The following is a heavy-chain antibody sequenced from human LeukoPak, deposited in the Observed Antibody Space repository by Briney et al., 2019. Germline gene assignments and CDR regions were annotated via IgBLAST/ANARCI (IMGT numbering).Heavy chain of an antibody. D-gene: IGHD7-27*01. CDR3: ARGPWDYYGMDV. J-gene: IGHJ6*02. Sequence: GGSLRLSCVGSGFTFGSNGMHWVRQAPGKGLEWVAVIYYDGSEQYYADSVKGRFTISRDNSKNTLYLQMNSLRAEDTAVYYCARGPWDYYGMDVWGQGTTVTVSS. CDR2: IYYDGSEQ. CDR1: GFTFGSNG. V-gene: IGHV3-33*01.